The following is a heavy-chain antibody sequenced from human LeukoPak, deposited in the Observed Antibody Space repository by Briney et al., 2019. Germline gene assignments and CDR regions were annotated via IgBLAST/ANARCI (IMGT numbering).Heavy chain of an antibody. CDR3: ARLSDTPAYYYSSGYYHIRY. D-gene: IGHD3-22*01. CDR2: MNPDTGNT. V-gene: IGHV1-8*01. J-gene: IGHJ4*02. CDR1: GYAFSAYD. Sequence: ASVKVSCKASGYAFSAYDINWVRQGAGQGLEWIGWMNPDTGNTGCAQKFQGRVTMTRDTSKSTAYMELNSLRSEDTAVYYCARLSDTPAYYYSSGYYHIRYWGQGTLLTVSS.